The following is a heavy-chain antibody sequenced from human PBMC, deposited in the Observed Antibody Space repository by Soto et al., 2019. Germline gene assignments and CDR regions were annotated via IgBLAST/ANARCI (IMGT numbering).Heavy chain of an antibody. J-gene: IGHJ4*02. V-gene: IGHV3-30*04. CDR1: GFTFSANA. CDR3: ARDKIKGAPDYLDS. D-gene: IGHD1-26*01. Sequence: QEQLVESGGDVVQPGRSLTLYCAASGFTFSANAMHWVRQAPGKGLEWVAVIAYDGTIKIYRDAVKGRFTISRDDSKSTLYLQMNSLRPEETAVYYCARDKIKGAPDYLDSWGQGTLVTVSS. CDR2: IAYDGTIK.